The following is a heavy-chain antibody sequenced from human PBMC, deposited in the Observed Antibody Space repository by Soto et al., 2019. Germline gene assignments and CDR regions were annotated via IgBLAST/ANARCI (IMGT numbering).Heavy chain of an antibody. V-gene: IGHV1-3*01. CDR2: INAGNGNT. CDR3: ARDASPSGEQLVPDY. D-gene: IGHD6-6*01. J-gene: IGHJ4*02. CDR1: GYTFTSYA. Sequence: GASVKVSCKASGYTFTSYAMHWVRQAPGQRLEWMGWINAGNGNTKYSQKFQGRVTITRDTSASTAYMELSSLRSDDTAVYYCARDASPSGEQLVPDYWGQGTLVTVSS.